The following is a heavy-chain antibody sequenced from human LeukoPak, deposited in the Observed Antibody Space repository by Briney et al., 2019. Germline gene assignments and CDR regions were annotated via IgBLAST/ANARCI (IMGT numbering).Heavy chain of an antibody. V-gene: IGHV3-21*04. CDR3: AKGDRVTMVRGITPDY. D-gene: IGHD3-10*01. CDR2: ISSSSSYI. Sequence: GGSLRLSCAASGFTISSYSMNWVRQAPGKGLEWVSSISSSSSYIYYANSVKGRFTISRDNSKNTLYLQMNSLRAEDTAVYYCAKGDRVTMVRGITPDYWGQGTLVTVSS. CDR1: GFTISSYS. J-gene: IGHJ4*02.